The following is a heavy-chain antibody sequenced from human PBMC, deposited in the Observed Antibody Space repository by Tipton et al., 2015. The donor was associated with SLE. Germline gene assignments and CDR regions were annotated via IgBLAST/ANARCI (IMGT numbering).Heavy chain of an antibody. D-gene: IGHD3/OR15-3a*01. CDR1: GYPISSDYF. CDR3: ARDSAVNFWYFDL. J-gene: IGHJ2*01. Sequence: TLSLTCAVSGYPISSDYFWGWIRQPPGKGVEWIGSIYHSGNTYYNTSLKSRVTISVDTSKNQFSLKLTSVTAADTAMYYCARDSAVNFWYFDLWGRGTLVTVSS. CDR2: IYHSGNT. V-gene: IGHV4-38-2*01.